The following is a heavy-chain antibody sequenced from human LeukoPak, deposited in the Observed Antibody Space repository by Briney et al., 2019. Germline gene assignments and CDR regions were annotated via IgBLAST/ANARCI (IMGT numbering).Heavy chain of an antibody. D-gene: IGHD5-12*01. J-gene: IGHJ4*02. CDR3: EKTVSDGYDG. CDR2: INQDGSEK. V-gene: IGHV3-7*01. Sequence: PGGSLRLSCGPSRVTFRHYWMTWVRQAPGKGLEWVANINQDGSEKHHADSVEGRFTISRDKAENSLYLQMNSLRVADTAVYYCEKTVSDGYDGWGQGTLVTVSS. CDR1: RVTFRHYW.